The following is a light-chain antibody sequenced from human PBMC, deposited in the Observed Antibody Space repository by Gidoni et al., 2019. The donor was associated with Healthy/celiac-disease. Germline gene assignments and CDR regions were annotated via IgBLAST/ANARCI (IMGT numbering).Light chain of an antibody. V-gene: IGKV1-27*01. CDR2: AAS. J-gene: IGKJ3*01. CDR1: QRSSNY. CDR3: QKYNSAPLFT. Sequence: DIQMTQSPSSLSASVGDRVTITCRASQRSSNYLAWYQQKPGKVPKLLIYAASTLQSGVPSRFSGSGSGTDFTLTISSLQPEDVATYYCQKYNSAPLFTFGPGTKVDIK.